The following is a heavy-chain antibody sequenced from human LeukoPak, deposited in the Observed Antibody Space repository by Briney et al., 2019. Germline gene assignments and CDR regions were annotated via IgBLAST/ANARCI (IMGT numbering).Heavy chain of an antibody. CDR2: IIPIFGTA. CDR3: ARGTYYDSSAYSGVRLFDY. D-gene: IGHD3-22*01. J-gene: IGHJ4*02. Sequence: SVKVSCKASGGTFSSYAISWVRQAPGQGLEWMGGIIPIFGTANYAQKFQGRVTITADESTSTAYMELSRLGSDDTALYYCARGTYYDSSAYSGVRLFDYWGQGTLVTVSS. CDR1: GGTFSSYA. V-gene: IGHV1-69*13.